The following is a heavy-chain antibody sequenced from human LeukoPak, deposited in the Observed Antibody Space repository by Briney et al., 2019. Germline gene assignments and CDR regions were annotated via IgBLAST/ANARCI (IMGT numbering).Heavy chain of an antibody. CDR2: IIPILGIA. V-gene: IGHV1-69*04. CDR1: GGTFSSYA. D-gene: IGHD2-15*01. Sequence: GASVKVSCKASGGTFSSYAISWVRQAPGQGLEWMGRIIPILGIANYAQKFQGRVTITADKSTSTAYMELSSLRSEDTAVYYCARERGSHPLGYCSGGSCGYAFDIWGQGTMVTVSS. CDR3: ARERGSHPLGYCSGGSCGYAFDI. J-gene: IGHJ3*02.